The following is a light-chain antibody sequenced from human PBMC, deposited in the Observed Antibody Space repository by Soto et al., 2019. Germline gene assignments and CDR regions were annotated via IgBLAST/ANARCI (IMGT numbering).Light chain of an antibody. V-gene: IGKV3-15*01. Sequence: EIVMTQSPGTLSVSPGEGATLSCRASQNINNDLAWFQQKPGQAPRLLIYGASTRSAGISARFSGWGSGTDFTLTISSLQSEEFVVYYCQHYKQWPITFGGGTKVEI. CDR3: QHYKQWPIT. CDR2: GAS. CDR1: QNINND. J-gene: IGKJ4*01.